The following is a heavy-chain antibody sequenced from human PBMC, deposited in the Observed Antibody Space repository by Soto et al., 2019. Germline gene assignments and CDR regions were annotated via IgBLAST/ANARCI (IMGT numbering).Heavy chain of an antibody. J-gene: IGHJ3*02. Sequence: PGGSLRLSCAASGFTVSTYGMHWVRQAPGKGLEWVAVISNDGSNKNYADSVRGRFTISRDISKNTLYLQMNSLRAEDTAVFYCAKDGGVRGLNDAFDIWGQGTMVTVSS. D-gene: IGHD3-10*01. CDR1: GFTVSTYG. V-gene: IGHV3-30*18. CDR2: ISNDGSNK. CDR3: AKDGGVRGLNDAFDI.